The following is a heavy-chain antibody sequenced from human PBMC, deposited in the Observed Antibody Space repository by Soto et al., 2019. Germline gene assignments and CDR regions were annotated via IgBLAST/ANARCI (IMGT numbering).Heavy chain of an antibody. CDR1: GGTFSSYA. V-gene: IGHV1-69*13. CDR3: ARVSEPITGYYYGMDV. J-gene: IGHJ6*02. D-gene: IGHD1-20*01. Sequence: ASVKVSCKASGGTFSSYAISWVRQAPGQGLEWMGGIIPIFGTANYAQKFQGRVTITADESTSTAYMELSSLRSEDTAVYYCARVSEPITGYYYGMDVWGQGTTVTVSS. CDR2: IIPIFGTA.